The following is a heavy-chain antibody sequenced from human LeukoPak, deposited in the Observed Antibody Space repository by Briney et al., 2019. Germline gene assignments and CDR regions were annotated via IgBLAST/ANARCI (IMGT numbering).Heavy chain of an antibody. CDR2: INWNGGST. CDR1: AFTFSGYW. D-gene: IGHD3-22*01. Sequence: PGGSLRLSCAASAFTFSGYWMSWVRQAPGKGLEWVSGINWNGGSTGYADSVKGRFTISRDNAKNSLYLQMNSLRAEDTALYYCAREGNYYGSSGYPDYWGQGTLVTVSS. J-gene: IGHJ4*02. CDR3: AREGNYYGSSGYPDY. V-gene: IGHV3-20*04.